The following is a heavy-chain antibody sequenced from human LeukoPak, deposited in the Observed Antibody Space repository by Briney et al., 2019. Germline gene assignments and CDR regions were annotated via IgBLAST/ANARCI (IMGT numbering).Heavy chain of an antibody. J-gene: IGHJ6*02. CDR1: GYTFTSYY. D-gene: IGHD3-9*01. CDR2: INPSGGST. V-gene: IGHV1-46*01. CDR3: AREGRAGYYDILSPSSYYYYGMDV. Sequence: ASVKVSCKASGYTFTSYYMHWVRQAPGQGLEWMGIINPSGGSTSYAQKFQGRVTMTRDTSTSTVYMELSSLRSEDTAVYYCAREGRAGYYDILSPSSYYYYGMDVWGQGTTVTVSS.